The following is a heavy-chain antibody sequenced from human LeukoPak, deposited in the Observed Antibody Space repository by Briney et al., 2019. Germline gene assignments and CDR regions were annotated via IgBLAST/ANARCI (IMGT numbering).Heavy chain of an antibody. V-gene: IGHV3-49*04. CDR1: GFNFGDYA. J-gene: IGHJ4*02. CDR2: IRSKIYGGTP. Sequence: GGSLRLSCTTSGFNFGDYAMTWVRQAPGKGLEWVGFIRSKIYGGTPEYAASVKGRFTISRDDSKGVAYLQMNSLKTEDTAVYYCTRDQTPYYWGQGTLVTVSS. CDR3: TRDQTPYY.